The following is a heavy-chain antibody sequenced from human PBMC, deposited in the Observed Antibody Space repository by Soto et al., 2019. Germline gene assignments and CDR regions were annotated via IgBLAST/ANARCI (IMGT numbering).Heavy chain of an antibody. Sequence: QVQLQQWGAGLLKPSETLSLTCAVYGGSFSGYYWTWIRQPPGTGLEWIGEINHSGSTNYNPSLQRRVPISVDTSKNQFSLKLTSGTAAATAVYYCARDKLTGLFDYWGKGTLVTVSS. CDR3: ARDKLTGLFDY. J-gene: IGHJ4*02. V-gene: IGHV4-34*01. CDR2: INHSGST. D-gene: IGHD2-8*02. CDR1: GGSFSGYY.